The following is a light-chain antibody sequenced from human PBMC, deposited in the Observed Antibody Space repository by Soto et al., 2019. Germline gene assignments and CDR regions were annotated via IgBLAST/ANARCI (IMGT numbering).Light chain of an antibody. Sequence: QSVLTQSRSASASPGASVKLTCTLSSGHGSYSIAWHQQQPEKGPRYLMKLHSDGGHTKGDGIPDLFSCSSAGTERYLTISSLESEDEAYYCCPTWGTGTRVFGGGTKLTVL. J-gene: IGLJ3*02. CDR3: PTWGTGTRV. V-gene: IGLV4-69*01. CDR2: LHSDGGH. CDR1: SGHGSYS.